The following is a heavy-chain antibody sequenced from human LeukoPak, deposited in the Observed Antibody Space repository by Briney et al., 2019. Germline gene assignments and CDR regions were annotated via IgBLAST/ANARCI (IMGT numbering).Heavy chain of an antibody. Sequence: SETLSLTCTVSGYSISSGYYWGWIRQPPGKGLEWIGSGSTYYNPSPKSRVTISVDTSKNQFPLKLSSVTAADTAVYFCASPRGDDSGGYYTWYFHHWGQGSLVTVCS. D-gene: IGHD3-22*01. V-gene: IGHV4-38-2*02. J-gene: IGHJ1*01. CDR3: ASPRGDDSGGYYTWYFHH. CDR2: SGST. CDR1: GYSISSGYY.